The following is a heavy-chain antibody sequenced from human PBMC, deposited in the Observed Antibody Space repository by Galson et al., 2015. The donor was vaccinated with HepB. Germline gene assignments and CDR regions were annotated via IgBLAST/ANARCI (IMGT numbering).Heavy chain of an antibody. J-gene: IGHJ1*01. CDR2: IWYDGSNK. D-gene: IGHD3-9*01. CDR1: GFTFSSYG. V-gene: IGHV3-33*08. Sequence: SLRLSCAASGFTFSSYGMHWVRQAPGKGLEWVAVIWYDGSNKYYADSVKGRFTISRDNSKNTLYLQMNSLRAEDTAVYYCARGPPRGDILTGPSPMNFQHWGQGTLVTVSS. CDR3: ARGPPRGDILTGPSPMNFQH.